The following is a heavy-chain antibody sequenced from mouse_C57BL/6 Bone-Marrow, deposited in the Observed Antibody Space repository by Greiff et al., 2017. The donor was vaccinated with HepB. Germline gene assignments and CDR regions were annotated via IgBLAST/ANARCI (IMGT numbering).Heavy chain of an antibody. D-gene: IGHD1-1*01. J-gene: IGHJ4*01. CDR1: GYTFTSYG. Sequence: VQVVESGAELARPGASVKLSCKASGYTFTSYGISWVKQRTGQGLEWIGEIYPRSGNTYYNEKFKGKATLTADKSSSTAYMELRSLTSEDSAVYFCARYPHYYGSSYLYYAMDYWGQGTSVTVSS. V-gene: IGHV1-81*01. CDR3: ARYPHYYGSSYLYYAMDY. CDR2: IYPRSGNT.